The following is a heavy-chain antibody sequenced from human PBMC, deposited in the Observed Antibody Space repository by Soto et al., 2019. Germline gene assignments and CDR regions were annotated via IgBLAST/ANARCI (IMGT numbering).Heavy chain of an antibody. J-gene: IGHJ3*02. Sequence: QVQLVQSGAEVKKPGSSVKVSCKASGGTFSSYAISWVRQAPGPGLEWMGVLIPIFGTANYAQKFQGRVTITADKSTSTAYMELSSLRSEDTAVYYCARDVTPFAWLLGDAFDICGRGTIVTVSS. CDR2: LIPIFGTA. V-gene: IGHV1-69*06. CDR1: GGTFSSYA. CDR3: ARDVTPFAWLLGDAFDI. D-gene: IGHD3-9*01.